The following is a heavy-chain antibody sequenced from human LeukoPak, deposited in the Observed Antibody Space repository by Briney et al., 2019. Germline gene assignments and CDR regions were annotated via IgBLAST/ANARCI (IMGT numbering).Heavy chain of an antibody. CDR1: GGSMSSINW. Sequence: SDTLSLTCAVSGGSMSSINWWSWVRQPPGKGLEWIGEIYHSGSTNYNPSLKSRVTISVDKSKNQFSLKLSSVTAADTAVYYCARDLADTAMVIAQPNDDYWGQGTLVTVSS. J-gene: IGHJ4*02. CDR2: IYHSGST. CDR3: ARDLADTAMVIAQPNDDY. D-gene: IGHD5-18*01. V-gene: IGHV4-4*02.